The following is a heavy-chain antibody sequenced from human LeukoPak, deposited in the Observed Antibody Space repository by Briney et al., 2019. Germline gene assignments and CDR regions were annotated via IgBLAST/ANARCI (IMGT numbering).Heavy chain of an antibody. J-gene: IGHJ5*02. D-gene: IGHD3-10*01. CDR1: GFTFGDYA. Sequence: GGSLRLSCTASGFTFGDYAMSWVRQAPGKGLEWVGFIRSKAYGGTTEYAASVKGRFTISRDDSKSIAYLQMNSLKTEDTAVYYCTGIPLGFGVGWFDPWGQGTLVTVSS. CDR2: IRSKAYGGTT. V-gene: IGHV3-49*04. CDR3: TGIPLGFGVGWFDP.